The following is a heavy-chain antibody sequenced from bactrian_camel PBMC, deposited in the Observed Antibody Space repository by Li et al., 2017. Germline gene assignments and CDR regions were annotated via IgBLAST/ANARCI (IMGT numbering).Heavy chain of an antibody. CDR3: AADRALDDDCYVGSLYTDFAY. D-gene: IGHD3*01. Sequence: HVQLVESGGESVQAGGSLRLSCVASGATQDIGCMGWFRQVPGLESEGIGSIDSDGITTYADSLKARFTISRDNAKSTLYLQMNNLKPEDTAMYYCAADRALDDDCYVGSLYTDFAYWGQGTQVTVS. V-gene: IGHV3S53*01. CDR1: GATQDIGC. J-gene: IGHJ6*01. CDR2: IDSDGIT.